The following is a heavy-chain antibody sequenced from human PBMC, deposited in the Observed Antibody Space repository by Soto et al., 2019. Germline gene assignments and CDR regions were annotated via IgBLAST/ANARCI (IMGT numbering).Heavy chain of an antibody. D-gene: IGHD3-22*01. CDR3: ARDGNTYYYDRQDY. CDR1: GFTFSAYA. CDR2: ISYDGNNR. V-gene: IGHV3-30-3*01. J-gene: IGHJ4*02. Sequence: QEQLVESGGRVVQPGRSLRLSCAASGFTFSAYAMNWVRQAPGKGLEWVALISYDGNNRYYADSVKGRFTISRDNSKNTLYLQMNSLRGEDTAVYYCARDGNTYYYDRQDYWGQGSLVTVSS.